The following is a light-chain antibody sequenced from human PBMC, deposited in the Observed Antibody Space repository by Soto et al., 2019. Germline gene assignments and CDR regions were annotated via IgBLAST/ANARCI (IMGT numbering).Light chain of an antibody. J-gene: IGKJ4*01. V-gene: IGKV3-20*01. Sequence: XIVLTQSPGTLSLSPGERATLSCRASQSVSSSYLAWYQQKPGQAPRLLIYVASSRATGIPDRFSGSGSGTDFTLTISRLEPEDFAVYYCQPYGSSPLTFAGGPKVDIK. CDR3: QPYGSSPLT. CDR2: VAS. CDR1: QSVSSSY.